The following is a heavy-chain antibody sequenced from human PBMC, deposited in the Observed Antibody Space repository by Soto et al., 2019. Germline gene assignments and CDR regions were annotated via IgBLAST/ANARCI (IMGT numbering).Heavy chain of an antibody. CDR1: GGTFSSYA. Sequence: AASVKVSCKASGGTFSSYAISWVRQAPGQGLEWMGGIIPIFGTANYAQKFQGRVTITADESTSTAYMELSSLRSEDTAVYYCAREVFDDSSGYYFDYWGQGTLVTVSS. J-gene: IGHJ4*02. CDR3: AREVFDDSSGYYFDY. CDR2: IIPIFGTA. D-gene: IGHD3-22*01. V-gene: IGHV1-69*13.